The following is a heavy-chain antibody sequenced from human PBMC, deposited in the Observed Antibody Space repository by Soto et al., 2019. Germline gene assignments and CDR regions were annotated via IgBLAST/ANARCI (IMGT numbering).Heavy chain of an antibody. Sequence: EVQLLESGGGLVQPGGSLRLSCAASGFTFSSYAMSWVRQAPGKGLEWVSAISGSGGSTYYADSVKGRFTLSRDHSKNTLYLQMNSLRAEDTAVYYCAKARALLDPPADYWDQGALVTVSS. J-gene: IGHJ4*02. CDR3: AKARALLDPPADY. D-gene: IGHD1-1*01. V-gene: IGHV3-23*01. CDR1: GFTFSSYA. CDR2: ISGSGGST.